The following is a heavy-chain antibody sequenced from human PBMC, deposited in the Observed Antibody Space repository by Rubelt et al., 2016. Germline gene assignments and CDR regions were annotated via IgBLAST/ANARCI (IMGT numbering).Heavy chain of an antibody. CDR2: INHGGRT. D-gene: IGHD3-10*01. CDR1: GGSISSYY. J-gene: IGHJ6*02. CDR3: ARGRRLNGSGSYYYYYYGMDV. V-gene: IGHV4-34*01. Sequence: QVQLQESGPGLVKPSETLSLTCTVSGGSISSYYWSWIRQPPGKGLEWIGEINHGGRTNYNPSLKSRVTIAVYTSKNQFSRMLSSVTAADTAVYYCARGRRLNGSGSYYYYYYGMDVWGQGTTVTVSS.